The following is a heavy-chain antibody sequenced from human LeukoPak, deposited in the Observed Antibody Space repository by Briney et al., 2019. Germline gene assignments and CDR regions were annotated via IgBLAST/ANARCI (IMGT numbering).Heavy chain of an antibody. D-gene: IGHD3-22*01. J-gene: IGHJ4*02. Sequence: PSETLSLTCAVSGGSISSSNWWSWVRQPPGKGLEWIGEIYHSGSTNYNPSLKSRVTISVDKSKNQFSLKLSSVTAADTAVYYCARVRKDSSGYVDYWGQGTLVTVSS. CDR1: GGSISSSNW. V-gene: IGHV4-4*02. CDR2: IYHSGST. CDR3: ARVRKDSSGYVDY.